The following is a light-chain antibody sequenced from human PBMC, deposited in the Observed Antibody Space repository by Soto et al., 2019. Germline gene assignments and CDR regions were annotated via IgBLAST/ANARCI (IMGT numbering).Light chain of an antibody. CDR2: DAS. V-gene: IGKV3-11*01. CDR1: QSVSSY. J-gene: IGKJ4*01. Sequence: EIVLTQSPATLSLSPGERATLSCRASQSVSSYLAWYQQKPGQAPRLLIYDASKRATGIPARFSGSGSGTDFTLTISSLEPEDFAVYHCRQRSSWPLTFGGGTKVEIK. CDR3: RQRSSWPLT.